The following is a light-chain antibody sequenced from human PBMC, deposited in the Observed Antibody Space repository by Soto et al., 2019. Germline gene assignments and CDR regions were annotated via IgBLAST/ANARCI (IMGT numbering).Light chain of an antibody. J-gene: IGKJ1*01. CDR2: GAS. CDR3: QQYSSGM. V-gene: IGKV3-20*01. CDR1: QSVDSNY. Sequence: IVLTQSPGTLSLSPGERATLSCRASQSVDSNYLAWYQQKPGQAPRLLIYGASRRATGIPDRFSGGGSGTDFTLNISRLEPEDFAVYYCQQYSSGMFGQGTKVEIK.